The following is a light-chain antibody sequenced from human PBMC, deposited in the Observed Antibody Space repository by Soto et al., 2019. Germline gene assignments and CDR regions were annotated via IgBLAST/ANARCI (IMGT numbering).Light chain of an antibody. CDR3: CSYAGSSTLVV. CDR1: SSDVGSYNL. V-gene: IGLV2-23*01. J-gene: IGLJ2*01. Sequence: QSVLTQPASVSGSPGQSITISCTGTSSDVGSYNLVSWYQQHPGKAPKLMIYEGSKRPSGVSNRFSGFKSGNTASLTISGLQGGDGADYYCCSYAGSSTLVVFGGGTKLTV. CDR2: EGS.